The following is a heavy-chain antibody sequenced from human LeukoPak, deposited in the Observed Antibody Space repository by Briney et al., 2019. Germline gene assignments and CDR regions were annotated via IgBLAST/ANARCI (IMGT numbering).Heavy chain of an antibody. CDR2: INPTGTGT. D-gene: IGHD2-21*01. CDR3: AREEYGGYFDY. J-gene: IGHJ4*02. Sequence: GASVKVSCKASGYTFTNYYMHWVRQAPGQGLEWMGLINPTGTGTNYAQKFRGRVTMTSDTSTTTVYMELSRLTSEDTAVYYCAREEYGGYFDYWGQGTLVTVSS. V-gene: IGHV1-46*01. CDR1: GYTFTNYY.